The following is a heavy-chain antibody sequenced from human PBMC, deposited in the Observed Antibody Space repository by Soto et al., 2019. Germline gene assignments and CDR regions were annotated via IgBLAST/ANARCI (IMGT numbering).Heavy chain of an antibody. V-gene: IGHV4-4*02. CDR3: ARRLAVAGDLDY. D-gene: IGHD6-19*01. Sequence: ESLSLTCAASGVTISSSDLWRWVRDPRRGGVEGVGESGSDGYTDYNPSVKGRVTISVDKSKNQLSLKLSSVNAADTAVYYCARRLAVAGDLDYWGQGTLVTVSS. J-gene: IGHJ4*02. CDR1: GVTISSSDL. CDR2: SGSDGYT.